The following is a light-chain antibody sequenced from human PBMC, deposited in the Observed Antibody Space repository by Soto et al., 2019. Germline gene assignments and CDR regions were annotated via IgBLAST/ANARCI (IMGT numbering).Light chain of an antibody. CDR1: SSDVGGYNY. CDR3: CSYAGSYTFYV. Sequence: QSALTQPRSVSGSPGQSVTISCTGTSSDVGGYNYVSWYQQHPGKAPKLMIYDVSKRPSGVPDRFSGSKSGNTASLTISGLXAXXXXDYYCCSYAGSYTFYVFGTGTKVTVL. J-gene: IGLJ1*01. CDR2: DVS. V-gene: IGLV2-11*01.